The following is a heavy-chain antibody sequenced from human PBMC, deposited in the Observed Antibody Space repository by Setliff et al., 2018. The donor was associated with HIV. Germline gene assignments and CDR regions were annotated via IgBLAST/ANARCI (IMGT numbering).Heavy chain of an antibody. V-gene: IGHV3-48*01. D-gene: IGHD4-17*01. Sequence: GGSLRLSCETSGFTFGDFCMNWVRQAPGKGLEWISYISSKRTSIYYADSVKGRFTISRDNDRNSLYLQMNGLRAEDTAVYYCARGPTTVTNYYYYYMDVWGKGTAVTVSS. J-gene: IGHJ6*03. CDR1: GFTFGDFC. CDR3: ARGPTTVTNYYYYYMDV. CDR2: ISSKRTSI.